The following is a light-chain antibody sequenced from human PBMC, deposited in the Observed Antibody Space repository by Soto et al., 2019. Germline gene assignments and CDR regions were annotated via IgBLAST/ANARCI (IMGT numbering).Light chain of an antibody. CDR2: GAS. J-gene: IGKJ1*01. V-gene: IGKV3-20*01. CDR1: QSIGSDY. Sequence: ESVLTQSPGTLSLSPGERATLSCRASQSIGSDYLAWYQQKPGQAPRLLIYGASSRATGIPDGFRGSGSGTGFTLTIGRMEPEDYAVYYCQQYGSSPRTFGQGTKVAIK. CDR3: QQYGSSPRT.